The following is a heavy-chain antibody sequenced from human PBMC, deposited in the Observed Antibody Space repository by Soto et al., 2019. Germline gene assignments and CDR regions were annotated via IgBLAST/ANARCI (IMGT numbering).Heavy chain of an antibody. Sequence: QVQLVESGGGVVQPGRSLRLSCAASGFTFSSYGMHWVRQAPGKGLEWVAVISYDGSNKYYADSVKGRFTISRDNSKNPLYLQMNSLRAEDTAVYYCAKERQQLGWDYYYYGMDVWGQGTTVTVSS. D-gene: IGHD6-13*01. J-gene: IGHJ6*01. CDR2: ISYDGSNK. V-gene: IGHV3-30*18. CDR1: GFTFSSYG. CDR3: AKERQQLGWDYYYYGMDV.